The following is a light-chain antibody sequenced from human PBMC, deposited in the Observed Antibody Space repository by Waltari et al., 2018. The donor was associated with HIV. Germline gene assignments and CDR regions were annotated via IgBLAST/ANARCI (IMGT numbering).Light chain of an antibody. Sequence: SYVLTQPPSVSVSPGQTARTTCSGDQVGDKYTCWYQHKPGQSPVLVIYKDSKRPSGIPERFSGSNSGNTATLTISGTQAMDEADYYCQAWDSSTPKVFGGGTKLTVL. CDR2: KDS. CDR3: QAWDSSTPKV. J-gene: IGLJ2*01. V-gene: IGLV3-1*01. CDR1: QVGDKY.